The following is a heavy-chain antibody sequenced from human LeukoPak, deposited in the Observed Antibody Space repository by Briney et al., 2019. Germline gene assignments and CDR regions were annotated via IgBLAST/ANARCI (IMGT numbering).Heavy chain of an antibody. CDR1: GFTFGDYP. Sequence: GRSLSLSCTASGFTFGDYPMSWIRQAPGKGLECVGSNTRKAYGGTTEFAASVKGRFTISRDDSKSIVYLQMNSLKTEDTAVYYCTRALLWFGEQEDYMDVWGKGTTVTVSS. J-gene: IGHJ6*03. CDR3: TRALLWFGEQEDYMDV. D-gene: IGHD3-10*01. CDR2: NTRKAYGGTT. V-gene: IGHV3-49*03.